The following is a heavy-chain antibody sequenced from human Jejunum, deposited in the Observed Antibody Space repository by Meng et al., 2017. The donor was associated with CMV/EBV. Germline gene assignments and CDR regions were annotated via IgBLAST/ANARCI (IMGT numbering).Heavy chain of an antibody. D-gene: IGHD2-21*01. CDR2: TYYSGGT. CDR1: RGSCY. J-gene: IGHJ4*02. V-gene: IGHV4-31*02. Sequence: RGSCYWSRSLRHPERGRLWIMCTYYSGGTYNNPSLKSRVIISLVTSKKQFSLMLRTLTAADTAVYYCARAWYGDPDRGDTDRLDYWGQGTLVTVSS. CDR3: ARAWYGDPDRGDTDRLDY.